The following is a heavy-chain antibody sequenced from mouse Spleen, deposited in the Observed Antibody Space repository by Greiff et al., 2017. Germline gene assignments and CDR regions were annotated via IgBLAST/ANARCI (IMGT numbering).Heavy chain of an antibody. Sequence: QVQLKQPGAELVKPGASVKLSCKASGYTFTSYWMQWVKQRPGQGLEWIGEIDPSDSYTNYNQKFKGKATLTVETSSSTAYMQLSSLTSEDSAVYYCASGEYGNYEGFAYWGQGTLVTVSA. V-gene: IGHV1-50*01. J-gene: IGHJ3*01. CDR1: GYTFTSYW. CDR2: IDPSDSYT. D-gene: IGHD2-10*02. CDR3: ASGEYGNYEGFAY.